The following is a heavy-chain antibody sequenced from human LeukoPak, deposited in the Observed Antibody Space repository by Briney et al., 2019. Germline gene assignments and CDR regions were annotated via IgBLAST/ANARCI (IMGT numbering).Heavy chain of an antibody. D-gene: IGHD3-22*01. J-gene: IGHJ4*02. Sequence: PGGSLRLSCAASGFTFNNYGMHWVRQAPGKGLEWVAFIRYNGNNQYYADSVKGRFTISRDNSKNTLYLQMNSLRAEDTAVYYCAKWDTYYDSSGYYFYWGQGTLVTVSS. V-gene: IGHV3-30*02. CDR1: GFTFNNYG. CDR2: IRYNGNNQ. CDR3: AKWDTYYDSSGYYFY.